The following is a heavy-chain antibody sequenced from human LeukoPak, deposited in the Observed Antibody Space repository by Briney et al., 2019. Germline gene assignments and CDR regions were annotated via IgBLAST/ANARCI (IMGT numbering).Heavy chain of an antibody. J-gene: IGHJ2*01. V-gene: IGHV4-59*01. Sequence: SETLSLTCTVSGGSISSYCWSWIRQPPGKGLEWIGYIYYSGSTNYNPSLKSRVTISVDTSKNQFSLKLSSVTAADTAVYYCARVSWYFDLWGRGTLVTVSS. CDR1: GGSISSYC. CDR2: IYYSGST. CDR3: ARVSWYFDL.